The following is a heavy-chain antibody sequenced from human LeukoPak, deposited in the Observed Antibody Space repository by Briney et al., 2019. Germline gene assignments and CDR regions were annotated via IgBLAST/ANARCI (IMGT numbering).Heavy chain of an antibody. CDR1: GYTLTELS. Sequence: ASVKVSCKVSGYTLTELSMHWVRQAPGKGLEWMGGFDPEDGETIYAQKFQGRVTMTEDTSTDTAYMELSSLRSEDTAVYYCATAGFGELYPDYWGQGTLVTVSS. V-gene: IGHV1-24*01. CDR2: FDPEDGET. D-gene: IGHD3-10*01. CDR3: ATAGFGELYPDY. J-gene: IGHJ4*02.